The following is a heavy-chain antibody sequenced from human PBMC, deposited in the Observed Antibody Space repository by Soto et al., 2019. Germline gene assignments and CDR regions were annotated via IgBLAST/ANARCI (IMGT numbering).Heavy chain of an antibody. D-gene: IGHD6-13*01. J-gene: IGHJ4*02. V-gene: IGHV4-31*03. CDR3: ESEGRSAAPQAGFDY. CDR2: IFYTGST. CDR1: GNSISTGAYD. Sequence: TLTLTCTVSGNSISTGAYDWSWIRQHPGKGLEWIGHIFYTGSTHYNPSLKSRVTISVDTSKNQFSLRLNSVTAADTAVYYCESEGRSAAPQAGFDYWGQGTLVTVSS.